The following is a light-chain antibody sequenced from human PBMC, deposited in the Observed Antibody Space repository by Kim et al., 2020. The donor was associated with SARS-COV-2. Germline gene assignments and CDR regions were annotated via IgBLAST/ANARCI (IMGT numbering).Light chain of an antibody. CDR2: GKD. J-gene: IGLJ2*01. Sequence: SSELTQDPAVSVALGQTVRITCQGDSLRSYYATWYQQKPGQAPKVVIYGKDNRPSRVPDRFSGSSSGNTAYLTITGTQAGDEADYYCNSRDSSDYVVFGG. CDR3: NSRDSSDYVV. CDR1: SLRSYY. V-gene: IGLV3-19*01.